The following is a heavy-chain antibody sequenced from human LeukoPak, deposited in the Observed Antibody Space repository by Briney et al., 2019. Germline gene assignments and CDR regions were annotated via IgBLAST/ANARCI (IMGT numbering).Heavy chain of an antibody. CDR3: ATSGANYYGSAHTFDY. V-gene: IGHV4-61*02. CDR2: FYTSEST. D-gene: IGHD3-10*01. J-gene: IGHJ4*02. Sequence: PSETLSLTCTVSGGSISSGIYSWSWIRQPAGKGLEWIGRFYTSESTNYNPSLKSRVTISVDTSKNQFSLKLSSVTAADTAVYYCATSGANYYGSAHTFDYWGQGTLVTVSS. CDR1: GGSISSGIYS.